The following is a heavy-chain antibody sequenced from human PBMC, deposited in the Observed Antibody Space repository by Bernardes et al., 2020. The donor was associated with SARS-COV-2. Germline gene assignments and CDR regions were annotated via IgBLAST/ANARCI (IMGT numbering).Heavy chain of an antibody. D-gene: IGHD6-19*01. CDR2: IYSSGST. CDR1: GGSISDYY. J-gene: IGHJ4*02. Sequence: SETLSLTCTVSGGSISDYYWTWIRLAPGRGLEWIGYIYSSGSTNYKPSLKSRVTMSVDTSKNQFSLKLSSVTAADSAVYYCAREQWLVRYFDYWGQGNLVTVSS. CDR3: AREQWLVRYFDY. V-gene: IGHV4-59*01.